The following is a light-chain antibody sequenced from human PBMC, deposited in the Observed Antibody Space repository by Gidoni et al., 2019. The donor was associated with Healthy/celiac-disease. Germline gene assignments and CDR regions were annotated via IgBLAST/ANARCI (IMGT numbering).Light chain of an antibody. CDR2: AAS. Sequence: ATQFTQSPSSLSASVGDRVTITCRGSQGIRNDLGWYQQKPGKAPKLLIYAASSLQSGVPSRFSGSGSGTDFTLTISSLQPEDFATYYCLQDYNYPRTFGQGTKVEIK. CDR1: QGIRND. CDR3: LQDYNYPRT. V-gene: IGKV1-6*01. J-gene: IGKJ1*01.